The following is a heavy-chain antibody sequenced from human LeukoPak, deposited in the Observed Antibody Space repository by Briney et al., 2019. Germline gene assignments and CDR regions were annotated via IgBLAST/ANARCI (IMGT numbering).Heavy chain of an antibody. V-gene: IGHV3-23*01. CDR2: ITSSGTSV. D-gene: IGHD6-13*01. CDR1: GFTFSSYA. CDR3: AKPSTSWRPPDY. Sequence: GGSLRLSCAVSGFTFSSYARRWVRQVPGKGLEWVSGITSSGTSVYYADSVRDRFTISRDNSKNTLYLQMNSLRDEDTAVYYCAKPSTSWRPPDYWGQGTLVTVSS. J-gene: IGHJ4*01.